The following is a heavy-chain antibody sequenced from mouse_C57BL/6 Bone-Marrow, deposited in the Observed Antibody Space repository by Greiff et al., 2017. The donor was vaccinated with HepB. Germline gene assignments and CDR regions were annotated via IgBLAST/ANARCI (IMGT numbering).Heavy chain of an antibody. CDR2: ISSGGSYT. CDR3: ARHDYGGYFDV. Sequence: EVHLVESGGDLVKPGGSLKLSCAASGFTFSSYGMSWVRQTPDKRLEWVATISSGGSYTYYPDSVKGRFTISRDNAKNTLYLQMSSRKSEDTAMYYCARHDYGGYFDVWGTGTTVTVSS. V-gene: IGHV5-6*01. J-gene: IGHJ1*03. D-gene: IGHD1-1*01. CDR1: GFTFSSYG.